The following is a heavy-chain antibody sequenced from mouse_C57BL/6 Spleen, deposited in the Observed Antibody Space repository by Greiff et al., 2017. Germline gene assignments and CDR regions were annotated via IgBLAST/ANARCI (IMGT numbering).Heavy chain of an antibody. D-gene: IGHD2-4*01. CDR1: GFTFSDYY. CDR3: ARYDYVAWFAY. Sequence: EVKLMESEGGLVQPGSSMKLSCTASGFTFSDYYMAWVRQAPEKGLEWVANINYDGSSPYYLDSLKSRFIISRDNAKNILYLQMSSLKSEDTTTYYCARYDYVAWFAYWGQGTLVTVSA. J-gene: IGHJ3*01. CDR2: INYDGSSP. V-gene: IGHV5-16*01.